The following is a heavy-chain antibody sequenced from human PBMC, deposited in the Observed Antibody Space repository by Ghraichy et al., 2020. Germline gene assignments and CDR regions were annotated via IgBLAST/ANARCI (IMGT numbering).Heavy chain of an antibody. CDR3: AKTRFTAMEHPDY. Sequence: GESLNISCAASGFTFSSYAMSWVRQAPGKGLEWVSAISGSGGSTYYADSVKGRFTISRDNSKNTLYLQMNSLRAEDTAVYYCAKTRFTAMEHPDYWGQGTLVTVSS. CDR2: ISGSGGST. CDR1: GFTFSSYA. V-gene: IGHV3-23*01. D-gene: IGHD5-18*01. J-gene: IGHJ4*02.